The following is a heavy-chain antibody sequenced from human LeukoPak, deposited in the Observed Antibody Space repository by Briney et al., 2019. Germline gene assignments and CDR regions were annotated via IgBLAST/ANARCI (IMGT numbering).Heavy chain of an antibody. CDR2: IYYSGST. CDR1: GGSISGYY. D-gene: IGHD3/OR15-3a*01. CDR3: AKDDGFWAALDY. Sequence: PSETLSLTCTVSGGSISGYYWSWIRQPPGKGLDWIGYIYYSGSTNYNPSLKSRVTISLDTSKNHFSLKLSSVTAEDTAVYYCAKDDGFWAALDYWGQGTLVTVSS. V-gene: IGHV4-59*01. J-gene: IGHJ4*02.